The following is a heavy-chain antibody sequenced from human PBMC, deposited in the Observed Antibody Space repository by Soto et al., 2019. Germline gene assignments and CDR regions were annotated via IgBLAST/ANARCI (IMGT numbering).Heavy chain of an antibody. CDR3: ARLWAGAFDI. Sequence: QLQLQESGPGLVKPSETLSLTCTVSGVSISSSSYYWGWIRQPPGNGLEWIGSIYYSGSTYSNPTLKSRVTISVDTSKNQFSLKLSSVTAADTAVYYCARLWAGAFDIWGQGTMVTVSS. CDR2: IYYSGST. D-gene: IGHD1-26*01. V-gene: IGHV4-39*01. J-gene: IGHJ3*02. CDR1: GVSISSSSYY.